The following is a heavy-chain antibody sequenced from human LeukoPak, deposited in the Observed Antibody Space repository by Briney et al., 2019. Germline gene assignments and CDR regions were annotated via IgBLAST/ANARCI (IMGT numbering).Heavy chain of an antibody. Sequence: GGSLRLSCAASGFSFSSHWMHWVRQAPGKGLVLGSRINSDGSITSNADSVKGRFTISRDNAKNTLFLQMNSLRAEDTAVYYCVRDLWNYYDSSGYYYEDYWGQGTLVTVSS. CDR3: VRDLWNYYDSSGYYYEDY. J-gene: IGHJ4*02. V-gene: IGHV3-74*01. D-gene: IGHD3-22*01. CDR1: GFSFSSHW. CDR2: INSDGSIT.